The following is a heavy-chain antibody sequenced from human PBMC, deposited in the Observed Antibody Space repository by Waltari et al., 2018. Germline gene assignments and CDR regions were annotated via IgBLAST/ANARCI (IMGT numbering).Heavy chain of an antibody. CDR3: ARRDSSGFKWYFDL. CDR2: INHRGST. Sequence: QVQLQQWGAGLLKPSETLSLTCAVYGGSFSGYYWSWIRQPPGKGLEWIGEINHRGSTNYTRSLKSRVTISVDTSKNQFSLKLSSVTAADTAVYYCARRDSSGFKWYFDLWGRGTLVTVSS. CDR1: GGSFSGYY. J-gene: IGHJ2*01. D-gene: IGHD3-22*01. V-gene: IGHV4-34*01.